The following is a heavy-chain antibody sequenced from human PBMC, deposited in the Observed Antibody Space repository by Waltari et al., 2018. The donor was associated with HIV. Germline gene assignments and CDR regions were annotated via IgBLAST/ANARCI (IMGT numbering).Heavy chain of an antibody. V-gene: IGHV3-21*01. J-gene: IGHJ4*02. CDR2: ITSSSTSI. CDR3: AKEGRSTTEGY. CDR1: RFTFSTST. D-gene: IGHD1-26*01. Sequence: EVQLVEYGGGLVKPGGSLSLSCAASRFTFSTSTMLWVRQAPGKGLEWVTSITSSSTSIYYADSVKGRFTISRDNAKNSLYLQMNSLRVEDTAVYYCAKEGRSTTEGYWGQGTLVTVSS.